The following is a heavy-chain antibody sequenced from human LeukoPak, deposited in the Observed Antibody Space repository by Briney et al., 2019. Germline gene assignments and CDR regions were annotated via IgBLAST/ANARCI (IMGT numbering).Heavy chain of an antibody. J-gene: IGHJ4*02. CDR3: ARDLRDCSSTSCYTGMGDY. CDR1: GGTFSSYA. Sequence: ASVKVSCKASGGTFSSYAISWVRQAPGQGLEWMGGIIPIFGTANYAQKFQGRVTITADESTSTAYMELSSLRSEDTAVYYCARDLRDCSSTSCYTGMGDYWGQGTLVTVSS. CDR2: IIPIFGTA. D-gene: IGHD2-2*02. V-gene: IGHV1-69*13.